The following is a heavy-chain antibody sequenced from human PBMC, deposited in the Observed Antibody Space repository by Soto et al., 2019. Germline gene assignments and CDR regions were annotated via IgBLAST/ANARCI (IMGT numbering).Heavy chain of an antibody. Sequence: PSPTLSLPCVISWDSVSSNSAGWNWIRQSPSRGLEWLGRTYYKSKWNNDYALSVKSRITINPDTSKNQFSLHLYSVTPEDTAVYYCTGITWFRGMDVWSQGTPVTVSS. CDR2: TYYKSKWNN. J-gene: IGHJ6*02. V-gene: IGHV6-1*01. CDR1: WDSVSSNSAG. D-gene: IGHD3-10*01. CDR3: TGITWFRGMDV.